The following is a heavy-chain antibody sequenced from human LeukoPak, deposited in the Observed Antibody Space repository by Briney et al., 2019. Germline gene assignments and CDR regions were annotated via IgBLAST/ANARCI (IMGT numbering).Heavy chain of an antibody. CDR3: ARVGEYSSSWYGAYYFDY. Sequence: GGSLRLSCAASGFTVSSNYMSWVRQAPGKGLEWVSVIYSGGSTYYADSVKGRFTISRDNSKNTLYLQMNSLRAEDTAVYYCARVGEYSSSWYGAYYFDYWGQGTLVTVSS. CDR1: GFTVSSNY. J-gene: IGHJ4*02. D-gene: IGHD6-13*01. CDR2: IYSGGST. V-gene: IGHV3-53*01.